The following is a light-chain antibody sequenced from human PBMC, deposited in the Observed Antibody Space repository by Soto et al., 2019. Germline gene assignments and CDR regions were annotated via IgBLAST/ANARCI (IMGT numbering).Light chain of an antibody. CDR1: QSVSSSY. Sequence: EIVLTQSPGTLSLSPGERATLSCRASQSVSSSYLAWYQQKPGQAPRLLIYGASSRATGIPDRFSGSGSGTDFTFTISRLEPEDFAVYYCQQYGSSPPKYTFGHGTKLEIK. CDR2: GAS. J-gene: IGKJ2*01. V-gene: IGKV3-20*01. CDR3: QQYGSSPPKYT.